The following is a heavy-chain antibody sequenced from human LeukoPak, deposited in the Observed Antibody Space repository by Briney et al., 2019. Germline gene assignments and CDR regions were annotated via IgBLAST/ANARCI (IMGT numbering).Heavy chain of an antibody. D-gene: IGHD1-26*01. CDR1: GGSFSGYY. Sequence: SETLSLTCAVYGGSFSGYYWSWIRQPPGKGLEWIGEINHSGSTNYNPSLKSRVTISVDTSKNQFSLKLSSVTAADTAVYYCARATGRGSGSCYCDYWGQGTLVTVSS. J-gene: IGHJ4*02. CDR3: ARATGRGSGSCYCDY. CDR2: INHSGST. V-gene: IGHV4-34*01.